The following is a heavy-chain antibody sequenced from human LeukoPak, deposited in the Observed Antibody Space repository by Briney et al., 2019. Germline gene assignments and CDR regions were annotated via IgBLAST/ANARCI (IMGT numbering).Heavy chain of an antibody. CDR2: IYPGDSDT. CDR1: GYSFTSYW. J-gene: IGHJ3*02. Sequence: GESLKISCKGSGYSFTSYWIGWVRQMPGKGLEWMGIIYPGDSDTRYSPSFQGQVTISADKSISTAYLQWSSLKASDTAMYYCARHFQPGIAVAGPFDAFDIWGQGTMVTDSS. CDR3: ARHFQPGIAVAGPFDAFDI. V-gene: IGHV5-51*01. D-gene: IGHD6-19*01.